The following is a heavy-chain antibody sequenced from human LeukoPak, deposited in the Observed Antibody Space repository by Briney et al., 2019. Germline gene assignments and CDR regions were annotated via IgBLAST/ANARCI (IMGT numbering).Heavy chain of an antibody. D-gene: IGHD3-9*01. J-gene: IGHJ6*02. Sequence: ASVKVSCKASGYTFTSYGISWVRQAPGQGLEWMGWISAYNGNTNYAQKLQGRVTMTTDTSTSTAYMELRSPRSDDTAVYYCARDPRGLRYFDWLHYYGMDVWGQGTTVTVSS. CDR3: ARDPRGLRYFDWLHYYGMDV. CDR2: ISAYNGNT. V-gene: IGHV1-18*01. CDR1: GYTFTSYG.